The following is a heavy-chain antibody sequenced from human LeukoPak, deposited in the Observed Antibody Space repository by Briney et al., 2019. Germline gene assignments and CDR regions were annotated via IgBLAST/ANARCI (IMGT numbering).Heavy chain of an antibody. D-gene: IGHD1-26*01. CDR1: GGSFSGYY. V-gene: IGHV4-34*01. J-gene: IGHJ6*02. Sequence: PSETLSLTCAVYGGSFSGYYWSWIRQPPGKGLEWIGEINHSRSTNYNPSLKSRVTISVDTSKNQFSLKLISVTAADTAMYYCARDGGAMDVWGQGTTVTVSS. CDR2: INHSRST. CDR3: ARDGGAMDV.